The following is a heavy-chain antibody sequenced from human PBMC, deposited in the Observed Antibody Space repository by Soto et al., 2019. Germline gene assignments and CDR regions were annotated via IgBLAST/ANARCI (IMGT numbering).Heavy chain of an antibody. CDR2: ISYDGSNK. V-gene: IGHV3-30*18. CDR1: GFTFSSYG. D-gene: IGHD1-26*01. CDR3: AKNRGSYSADY. J-gene: IGHJ4*02. Sequence: QVQLVESGGGVVQPGRSLRLSCAASGFTFSSYGMHWVRQAPGKGLEWVAVISYDGSNKYYADSVKGRFTISRDNSKNTLYLQMNSLRAEDTAVYYCAKNRGSYSADYWGERTLVPVSS.